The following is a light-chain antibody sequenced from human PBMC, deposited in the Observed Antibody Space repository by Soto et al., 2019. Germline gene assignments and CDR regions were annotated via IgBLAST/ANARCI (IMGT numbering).Light chain of an antibody. V-gene: IGKV3-15*01. J-gene: IGKJ1*01. CDR1: QSVSSSN. CDR2: GAS. CDR3: HQYNGWPWT. Sequence: EIVLTQAPRTLSLSPVERVTLSCMASQSVSSSNLAWYQQKRGQSPRLLIHGASTRATGVPARFSGSGSGTEFTLTITGLQSEDSAIYYCHQYNGWPWTFGQGAKVDIK.